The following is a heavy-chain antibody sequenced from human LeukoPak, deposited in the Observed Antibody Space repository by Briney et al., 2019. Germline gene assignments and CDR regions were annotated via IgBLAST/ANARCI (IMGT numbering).Heavy chain of an antibody. CDR1: GFTFSSYW. CDR2: IKRDGSDK. Sequence: AGGSLRLSCAATGFTFSSYWMTWVRQAPGKGLEWVANIKRDGSDKYYVDSVKGRFTISRDNAKNSLYLQMNSLRAEDTAVYYCARDGGRKEDYWGQGTLVTVSS. V-gene: IGHV3-7*01. J-gene: IGHJ4*02. CDR3: ARDGGRKEDY.